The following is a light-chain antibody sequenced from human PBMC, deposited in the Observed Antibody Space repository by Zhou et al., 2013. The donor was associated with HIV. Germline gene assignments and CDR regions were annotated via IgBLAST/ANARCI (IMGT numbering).Light chain of an antibody. Sequence: DIQMTQSPSSLSASVGDRVTITCRASQSISSYLNWYQQKPGKVPKLLIYAASTLQSGVPSRFSGSGSGTDFTLTISSLQPEDVATYYCQKYNSVPITFGQGTRLEI. CDR3: QKYNSVPIT. J-gene: IGKJ5*01. CDR1: QSISSY. V-gene: IGKV1-27*01. CDR2: AAS.